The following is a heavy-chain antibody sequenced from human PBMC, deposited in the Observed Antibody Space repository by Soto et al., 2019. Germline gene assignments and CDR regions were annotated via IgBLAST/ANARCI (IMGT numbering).Heavy chain of an antibody. J-gene: IGHJ4*02. CDR2: INAGSGNT. V-gene: IGHV1-3*01. CDR1: GYTSTNYG. CDR3: ARGMGGYYDSSGYYYSYFDY. D-gene: IGHD3-22*01. Sequence: ASVKVSCKASGYTSTNYGMHWVRQAPGQRLEWMGWINAGSGNTKYSQKLQGRVTMTTDTSTSTAYMELRSLRSDDTAVYYCARGMGGYYDSSGYYYSYFDYWGQGTLVTVSS.